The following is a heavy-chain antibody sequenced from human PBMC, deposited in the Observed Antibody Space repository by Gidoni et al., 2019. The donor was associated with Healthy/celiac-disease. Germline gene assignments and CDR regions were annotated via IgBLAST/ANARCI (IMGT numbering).Heavy chain of an antibody. CDR2: INPNSGGT. CDR3: ARDWSITGYQDNWFDP. J-gene: IGHJ5*02. D-gene: IGHD1-20*01. V-gene: IGHV1-2*02. CDR1: GYTFTGYY. Sequence: QVQLVQSGAEVKKPGASVKVSCKASGYTFTGYYMHWVRQAPGQGLEWMGWINPNSGGTNYAQKFQGRVTMTRDTSISTAYMELSRLRSDDTAVYYCARDWSITGYQDNWFDPWGQGTLVTVSS.